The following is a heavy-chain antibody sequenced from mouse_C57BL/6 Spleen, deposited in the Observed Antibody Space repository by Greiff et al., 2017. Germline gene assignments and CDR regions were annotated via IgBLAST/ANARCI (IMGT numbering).Heavy chain of an antibody. CDR3: ARNLVDYYGSSYYFDY. CDR2: IYPGSGST. J-gene: IGHJ2*01. CDR1: GYTFTSYW. V-gene: IGHV1-55*01. Sequence: QVQLQQSGAELVKPGASVKMSCKASGYTFTSYWITWVKQRPGQGLEWIGDIYPGSGSTNYNEKFKSKATLTVDTSSSTAYMQLSSLTSEDSAVYYCARNLVDYYGSSYYFDYWGQGTTLTVSS. D-gene: IGHD1-1*01.